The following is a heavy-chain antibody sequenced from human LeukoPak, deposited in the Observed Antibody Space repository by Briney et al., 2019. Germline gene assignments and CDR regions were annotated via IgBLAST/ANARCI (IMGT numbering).Heavy chain of an antibody. CDR2: INWSGDST. CDR1: GFTFDDYA. D-gene: IGHD4-17*01. Sequence: GGSLRLSCAASGFTFDDYAMSWVRQAPGKGLEWVSGINWSGDSTDYADSVRGRFTISRDNAKNSLYLQMTSLRPEDTAFYYCVRDSETTATTEFDYWGQGTLVTVSS. CDR3: VRDSETTATTEFDY. V-gene: IGHV3-20*04. J-gene: IGHJ4*02.